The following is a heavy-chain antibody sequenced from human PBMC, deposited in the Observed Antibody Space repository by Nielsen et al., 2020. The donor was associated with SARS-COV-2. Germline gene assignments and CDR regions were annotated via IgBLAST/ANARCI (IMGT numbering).Heavy chain of an antibody. CDR2: INTYTGNP. J-gene: IGHJ6*02. D-gene: IGHD3-10*01. CDR1: GYTFTSYA. Sequence: ASVKVSCKASGYTFTSYAMNWVRQAPGQGLEWMGWINTYTGNPTYAQGFTGRFVFSSDTSVSTASLQISTLRAEDTAVYYCARENSGPGGTASYGMDLWGQGTTVTVSS. V-gene: IGHV7-4-1*02. CDR3: ARENSGPGGTASYGMDL.